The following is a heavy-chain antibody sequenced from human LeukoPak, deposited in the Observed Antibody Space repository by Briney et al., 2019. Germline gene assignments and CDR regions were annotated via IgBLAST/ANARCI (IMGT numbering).Heavy chain of an antibody. J-gene: IGHJ4*02. CDR2: IYYSGST. CDR1: GGSIDGYY. CDR3: ARDLVTDYYHHYFDY. Sequence: SETLSLTCTVSGGSIDGYYCHWLRQPPGKGLEWIGYIYYSGSTNYNPSLKSRVTISVDTSKNQFSLKLSSVTAADTAIYYCARDLVTDYYHHYFDYWGQGTLVTVSS. V-gene: IGHV4-59*01. D-gene: IGHD3-9*01.